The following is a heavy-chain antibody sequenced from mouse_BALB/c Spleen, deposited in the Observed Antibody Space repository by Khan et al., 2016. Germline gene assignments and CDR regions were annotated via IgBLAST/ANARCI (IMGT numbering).Heavy chain of an antibody. V-gene: IGHV9-3-1*01. D-gene: IGHD3-2*01. Sequence: QIQLVQSGPELKKPGETVKISCKASGYTFTNYGMNWVKQAPGKGLKWMGWINTYTGEPTYADDFKGRFAFSLETSASTAYLQINNLKNEDTATSFCARSQTARATGFAYWGQGTLVTVSA. CDR3: ARSQTARATGFAY. CDR2: INTYTGEP. J-gene: IGHJ3*01. CDR1: GYTFTNYG.